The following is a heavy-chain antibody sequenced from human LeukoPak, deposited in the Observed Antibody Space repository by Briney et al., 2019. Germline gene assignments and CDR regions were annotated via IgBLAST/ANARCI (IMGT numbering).Heavy chain of an antibody. D-gene: IGHD3-3*01. CDR2: INPNSGGT. V-gene: IGHV1-2*02. CDR1: GYTFTGYY. J-gene: IGHJ6*03. CDR3: ARGPAAGTTDFWSGYWFHYYYYMDV. Sequence: ASVKVSCKASGYTFTGYYMHWVRQAPGQGLEWMGWINPNSGGTNYAQKFQGRVTMARDTSISTAYMELSRLRSDDTAVYYCARGPAAGTTDFWSGYWFHYYYYMDVWGKGTTVTVSS.